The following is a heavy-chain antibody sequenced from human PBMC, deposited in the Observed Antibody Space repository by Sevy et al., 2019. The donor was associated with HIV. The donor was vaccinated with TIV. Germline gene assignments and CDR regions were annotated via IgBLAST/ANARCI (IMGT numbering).Heavy chain of an antibody. Sequence: GGSLRLSCAASGFTFSTSTMNWVRQAPGKGLEWVSLMTSSGSYILYADSVKGRFTISRDNAKNSVFLQMNSLRAEDTAVYYCAKAPGITMIKEGWYFDLWGRGTLVTVSS. V-gene: IGHV3-21*01. J-gene: IGHJ2*01. CDR1: GFTFSTST. CDR2: MTSSGSYI. D-gene: IGHD3-22*01. CDR3: AKAPGITMIKEGWYFDL.